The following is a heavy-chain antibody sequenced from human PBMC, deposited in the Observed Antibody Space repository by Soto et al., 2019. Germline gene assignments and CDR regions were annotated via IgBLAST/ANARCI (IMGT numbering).Heavy chain of an antibody. CDR3: AREGRVNNWFDP. CDR1: GGSISSGGYY. CDR2: IYYSGST. V-gene: IGHV4-31*03. D-gene: IGHD6-13*01. Sequence: QVQLQESGPGLVKPSQTLSLTCTVSGGSISSGGYYWSWIRQHPGKGLEWIGYIYYSGSTYYNPSLKSRVTISVDTSKNQFSLQLSSVTAADTAVYYCAREGRVNNWFDPWGQGTLVTVSS. J-gene: IGHJ5*02.